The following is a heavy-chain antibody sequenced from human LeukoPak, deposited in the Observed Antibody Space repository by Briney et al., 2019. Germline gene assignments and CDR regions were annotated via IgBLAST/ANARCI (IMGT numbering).Heavy chain of an antibody. CDR2: ISYDGSNK. Sequence: GGSLRLSCAASGFTFSSYGMHWVRQAPGKGLEWVAVISYDGSNKYYADSVKGRFTISRDNSKNTLYLQMNSLRAEDTAVYYCAKVSVGPSGVLATIPKNWYFDLWGRGTLVTVSS. CDR1: GFTFSSYG. V-gene: IGHV3-30*18. CDR3: AKVSVGPSGVLATIPKNWYFDL. D-gene: IGHD5-24*01. J-gene: IGHJ2*01.